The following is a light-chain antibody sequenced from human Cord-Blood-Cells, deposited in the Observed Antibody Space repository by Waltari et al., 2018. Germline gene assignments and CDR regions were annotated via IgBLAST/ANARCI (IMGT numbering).Light chain of an antibody. CDR1: QDISNY. CDR3: QQYDNLPLT. CDR2: DAS. J-gene: IGKJ4*01. V-gene: IGKV1-33*01. Sequence: DIQMTQSPSSLSASVGDRVTITFQASQDISNYLNWYQQEPGNAPKLLIYDASNLETGVPSSFSGSGSGTDFTFTISSLQPEDIATYYCQQYDNLPLTFGGGTKVEIK.